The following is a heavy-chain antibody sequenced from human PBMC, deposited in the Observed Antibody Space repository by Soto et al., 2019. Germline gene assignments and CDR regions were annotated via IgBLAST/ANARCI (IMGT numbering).Heavy chain of an antibody. V-gene: IGHV3-15*07. CDR2: IKSKTDGGTT. Sequence: GGSLRLSCAASGFTFSNAWINWVRQAPGKGLEWVGRIKSKTDGGTTDFAAPVKGRFAISRDDSKDMVYLQMNSLKTEDTGIYYCTFFSYSTMILDRFYFWGHGTLVPVSS. CDR1: GFTFSNAW. CDR3: TFFSYSTMILDRFYF. D-gene: IGHD3-22*01. J-gene: IGHJ4*01.